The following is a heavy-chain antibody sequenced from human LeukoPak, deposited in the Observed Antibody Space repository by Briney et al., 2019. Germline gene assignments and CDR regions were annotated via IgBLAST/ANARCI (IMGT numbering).Heavy chain of an antibody. CDR1: GFTFRSYS. Sequence: GGSLRLSCAASGFTFRSYSMYWVRQAPGKGLEWVAVISYDGSNKYYADSVKGRFTISRDNSKNTLYLQMNSLRAEDTAVYYCAKVLNYYYYYGMDVWGQGTTVTVSS. J-gene: IGHJ6*02. V-gene: IGHV3-30*04. CDR3: AKVLNYYYYYGMDV. CDR2: ISYDGSNK. D-gene: IGHD2/OR15-2a*01.